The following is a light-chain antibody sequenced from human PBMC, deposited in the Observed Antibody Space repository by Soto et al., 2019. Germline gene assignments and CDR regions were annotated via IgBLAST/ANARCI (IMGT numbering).Light chain of an antibody. J-gene: IGKJ2*01. CDR3: QQYNSYPYT. CDR2: RAS. Sequence: DIRMTQSPSTLSASVGDRVTITCRASQSISSWLAWYQQKPGKAPKLLIYRASTLESGVPSRCSGSGSGTEFTLTISSLQANDFATYYCQQYNSYPYTFGQGTKLEIK. V-gene: IGKV1-5*03. CDR1: QSISSW.